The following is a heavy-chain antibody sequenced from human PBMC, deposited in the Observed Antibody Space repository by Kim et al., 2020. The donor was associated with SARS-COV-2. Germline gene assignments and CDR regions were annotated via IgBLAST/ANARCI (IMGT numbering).Heavy chain of an antibody. CDR3: ARAEWRYGDYVGWYFDL. J-gene: IGHJ2*01. CDR1: GFTFSSYE. D-gene: IGHD4-17*01. CDR2: ISSSGSTI. V-gene: IGHV3-48*03. Sequence: GGSLRLSCAASGFTFSSYEMNWVRQAPGKGLEWVSYISSSGSTIYYADSVKGRFTISRDNAKNSLYLQMNSLRAEDTAVYYCARAEWRYGDYVGWYFDLWGRGTLVTVSS.